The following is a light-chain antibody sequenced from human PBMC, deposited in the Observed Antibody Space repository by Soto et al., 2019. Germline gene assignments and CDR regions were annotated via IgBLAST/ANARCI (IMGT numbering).Light chain of an antibody. Sequence: QSVLTQPASVSGSPGQSITISCSGTGRDIGAYIFVSWYQQHPGKAPKLLLYEVFNRPSGVSNRFSGSKSGNTASLTISGLQAEDEAEYFCASFTTRTTYVFVTGTKVTVL. V-gene: IGLV2-14*03. J-gene: IGLJ1*01. CDR1: GRDIGAYIF. CDR3: ASFTTRTTYV. CDR2: EVF.